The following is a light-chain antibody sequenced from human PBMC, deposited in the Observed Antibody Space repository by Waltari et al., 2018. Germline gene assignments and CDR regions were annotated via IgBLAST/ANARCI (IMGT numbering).Light chain of an antibody. J-gene: IGKJ2*01. CDR1: QSLVSSDGNTY. CDR2: KVS. V-gene: IGKV2-30*01. Sequence: DVVMTQSPLSLTLTLGQPASISCRSSQSLVSSDGNTYFNWFQQRPGQSPRRLLYKVSYRDSGVPSRFSGSGSGTEFTLTISSLQSEDFAVYYCQQYNKWPPYTFGQGTKLEIK. CDR3: QQYNKWPPYT.